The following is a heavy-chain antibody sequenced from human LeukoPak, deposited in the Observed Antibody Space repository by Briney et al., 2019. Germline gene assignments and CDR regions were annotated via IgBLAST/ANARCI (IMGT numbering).Heavy chain of an antibody. CDR1: GFTFISYS. CDR2: ISSSSSYI. V-gene: IGHV3-21*01. D-gene: IGHD2-15*01. Sequence: GGSLRLSCAASGFTFISYSMNWVRQAPGKGLEWVSSISSSSSYIYYADSVKGRFTISRDNAKNSLYLQMNSLRAEDTAVYYCARALPDSAFDIWGQGTMVTVSS. CDR3: ARALPDSAFDI. J-gene: IGHJ3*02.